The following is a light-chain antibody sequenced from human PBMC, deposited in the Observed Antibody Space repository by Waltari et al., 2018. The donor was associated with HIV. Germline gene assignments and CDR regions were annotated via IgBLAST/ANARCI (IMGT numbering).Light chain of an antibody. CDR3: QVWDSSSDLVV. CDR1: KIGNKS. Sequence: SYVLTQPPSVSVAPGQTARITCGGNKIGNKSVHWYQKKPGQAPVLVVNDDSDRPSGIPERFSGSNSGNTATLTISRVEAGDEADYFCQVWDSSSDLVVFGGGTKLTVL. CDR2: DDS. V-gene: IGLV3-21*02. J-gene: IGLJ2*01.